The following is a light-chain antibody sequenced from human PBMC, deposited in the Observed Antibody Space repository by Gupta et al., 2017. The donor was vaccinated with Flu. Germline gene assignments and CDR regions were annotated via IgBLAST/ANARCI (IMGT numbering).Light chain of an antibody. CDR3: QQYGSSPPWT. Sequence: RATPSCRASQSVSSSYLAWYQQKPGQAPRLLIYGASSRATGIPDRFSGSGSGTDFTLTISRLEPEDFAVYYCQQYGSSPPWTFGQGTKVEIK. V-gene: IGKV3-20*01. J-gene: IGKJ1*01. CDR2: GAS. CDR1: QSVSSSY.